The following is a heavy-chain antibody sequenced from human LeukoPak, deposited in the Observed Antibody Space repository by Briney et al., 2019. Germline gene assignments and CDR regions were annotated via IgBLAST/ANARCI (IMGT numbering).Heavy chain of an antibody. CDR1: GFTFGDYA. CDR3: TRFTVVTPTDY. J-gene: IGHJ4*02. CDR2: IRSKAYGGTT. D-gene: IGHD4-23*01. V-gene: IGHV3-49*04. Sequence: GGSLRLSCTASGFTFGDYAMSWVRQAPGKGLEWVGFIRSKAYGGTTEYAASVKGRCTISRDDSKSIAYMQINSLKTEDTAVYYCTRFTVVTPTDYWGQGTLVTVSS.